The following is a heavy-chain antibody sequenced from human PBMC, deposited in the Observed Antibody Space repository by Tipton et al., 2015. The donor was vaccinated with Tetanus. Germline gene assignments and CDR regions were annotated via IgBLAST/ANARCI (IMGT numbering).Heavy chain of an antibody. J-gene: IGHJ6*02. Sequence: LRLSCTVSGVSMTSGGYYWNWIRQRPGQGLEWIGNIYYSGSTFYNRTLQSRVSMSVDTSKKQFSLKLTSVTAADTAVYYCARDLRSSYGLDVWGQGITVTVSS. CDR3: ARDLRSSYGLDV. CDR2: IYYSGST. V-gene: IGHV4-31*02. CDR1: GVSMTSGGYY.